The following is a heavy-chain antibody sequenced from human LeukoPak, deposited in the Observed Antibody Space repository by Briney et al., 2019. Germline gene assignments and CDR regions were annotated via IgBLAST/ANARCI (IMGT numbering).Heavy chain of an antibody. D-gene: IGHD3-3*01. CDR2: INPNTGGT. J-gene: IGHJ4*02. CDR3: ARRYDFWSGYPTAFDY. Sequence: ASVKVSCKASRYTFTGYYIHWLRQAPGQGLEGMGFINPNTGGTSYAQKFQARVTMTRDTSISTAYMELSGLRSDDTAVYYCARRYDFWSGYPTAFDYWGQGTLVTVSS. V-gene: IGHV1-2*02. CDR1: RYTFTGYY.